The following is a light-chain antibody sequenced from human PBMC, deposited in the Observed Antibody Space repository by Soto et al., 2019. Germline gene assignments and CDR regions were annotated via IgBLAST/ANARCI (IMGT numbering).Light chain of an antibody. CDR2: EVS. J-gene: IGLJ1*01. Sequence: QSVLSQPASVSGSPGQSITISCTGTSRDGGNYKYVSWYQQHPGKAPKLMIYEVSNRPSGVSNRFSGSKSGNTASLTISGLQAEEETDSYCFSYTSSGTYVFGTGTKVTVL. CDR3: FSYTSSGTYV. V-gene: IGLV2-14*01. CDR1: SRDGGNYKY.